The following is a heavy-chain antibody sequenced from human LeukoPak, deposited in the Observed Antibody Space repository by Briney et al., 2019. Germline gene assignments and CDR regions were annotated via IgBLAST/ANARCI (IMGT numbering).Heavy chain of an antibody. CDR1: GYTFSGYG. D-gene: IGHD4-17*01. Sequence: GASVKVSCKASGYTFSGYGFSWVRQAPGQGLEWMGWISAYNGSTKYAQKYQGRVTMTTDTSTSTAYMELRSLRSDDTAVYYCARGAGSYGDYSLWLGYWGQGTLVTVSS. CDR3: ARGAGSYGDYSLWLGY. CDR2: ISAYNGST. J-gene: IGHJ4*02. V-gene: IGHV1-18*01.